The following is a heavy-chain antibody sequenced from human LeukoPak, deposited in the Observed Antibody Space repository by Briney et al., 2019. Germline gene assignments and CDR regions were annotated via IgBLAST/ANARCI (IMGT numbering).Heavy chain of an antibody. V-gene: IGHV3-66*02. D-gene: IGHD6-13*01. CDR3: ASELIAAAGTDAFDI. CDR1: GFTVSSKY. J-gene: IGHJ3*02. Sequence: PGGSLRLSCAASGFTVSSKYMSWVRQAPGKGLEWVSVIYSGGNTFYADSVKGRFTISRDNSKNTLYLQMNSLRAEDTAVYYCASELIAAAGTDAFDIWGQGTMVTVSS. CDR2: IYSGGNT.